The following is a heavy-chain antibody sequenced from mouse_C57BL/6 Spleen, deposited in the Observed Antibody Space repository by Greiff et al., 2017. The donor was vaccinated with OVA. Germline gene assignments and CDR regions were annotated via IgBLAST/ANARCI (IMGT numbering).Heavy chain of an antibody. V-gene: IGHV1-63*01. CDR2: IYPGGGYT. CDR3: ASSHSNYYGSSYWDFEV. Sequence: VKLMESGAELVRPGTSVKMSCKASGYTFTNYWIGWAKQRPGHGLEWIGDIYPGGGYTNYNEKFKGKATLTADKSSSTAYMQFSSLTSADSAIYYGASSHSNYYGSSYWDFEVWGTGTTVTVSS. J-gene: IGHJ1*03. D-gene: IGHD1-1*01. CDR1: GYTFTNYW.